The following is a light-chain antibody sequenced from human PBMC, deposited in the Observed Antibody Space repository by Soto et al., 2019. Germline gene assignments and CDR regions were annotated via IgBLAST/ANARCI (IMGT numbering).Light chain of an antibody. CDR2: GAS. V-gene: IGKV3-15*01. Sequence: EIVLTQSPATLSLSPGERATLSCRASQSVRSYLAWYQQKPGQAPRLLIYGASARALGIPDRFSGSGSGTEFSFTVTSLQSEDFAVYYCQQYDQWPITFGQGTRLEIK. CDR3: QQYDQWPIT. J-gene: IGKJ5*01. CDR1: QSVRSY.